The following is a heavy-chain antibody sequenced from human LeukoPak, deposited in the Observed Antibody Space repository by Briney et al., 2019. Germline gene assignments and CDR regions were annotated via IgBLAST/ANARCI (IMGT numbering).Heavy chain of an antibody. Sequence: SETLSLTCAVYGGSFSGYYWSWIRQPPGKGLEWIGEVNHSGSTNYNPSLKSRVTISVDTSKNQFSLKLSAVTAADTAVYYCARDSGTTGEVKFDPWGQGTLVTVSS. CDR2: VNHSGST. J-gene: IGHJ5*02. D-gene: IGHD3-10*01. CDR1: GGSFSGYY. CDR3: ARDSGTTGEVKFDP. V-gene: IGHV4-34*01.